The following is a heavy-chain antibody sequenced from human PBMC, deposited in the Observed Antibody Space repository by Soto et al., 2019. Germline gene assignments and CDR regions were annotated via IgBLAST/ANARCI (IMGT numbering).Heavy chain of an antibody. D-gene: IGHD2-15*01. V-gene: IGHV4-4*02. CDR3: AKDGSGHPYYSDN. Sequence: QVQLQESGPGLVKPSGTLSLTCVVSGASISRNNWWSWVRQPPGKGLEWIGEIYHSGTNSYNPSLKSRVTMSVDKSKNQFSLKVTSVTAADTAVYFCAKDGSGHPYYSDNWGQGTLVTVSS. J-gene: IGHJ4*02. CDR1: GASISRNNW. CDR2: IYHSGTN.